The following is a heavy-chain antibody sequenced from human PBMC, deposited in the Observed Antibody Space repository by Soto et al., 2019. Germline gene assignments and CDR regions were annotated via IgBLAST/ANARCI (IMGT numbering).Heavy chain of an antibody. D-gene: IGHD4-4*01. CDR3: XXXXXXYDYILGXDV. Sequence: QVQLQESGPGLVKPSQTLSLTCTVSGGSISSGDYYWSWIRQPPGKGLEWIGYIYYSGSTYYNPSLKSRVTISVDTSKNQFSLKLSSVTAADTAVXXXXXXXXXYDYILGXDVWGQGTTVTXXX. CDR2: IYYSGST. V-gene: IGHV4-30-4*01. CDR1: GGSISSGDYY. J-gene: IGHJ6*02.